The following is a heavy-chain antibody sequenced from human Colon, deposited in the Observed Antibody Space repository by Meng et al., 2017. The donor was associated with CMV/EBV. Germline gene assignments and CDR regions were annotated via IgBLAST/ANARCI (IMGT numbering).Heavy chain of an antibody. V-gene: IGHV3-53*01. CDR2: LYGDGIT. J-gene: IGHJ6*02. Sequence: GGSLRLSCAVSGFTVSDNHVNWVRQAPGKGLEWVSTLYGDGITAYADSVKGRFTVSRDTSKNTVYLQVNSLRADDTAVYYCAKAHHGTTSEDVWGQGTTVTVSS. CDR3: AKAHHGTTSEDV. CDR1: GFTVSDNH. D-gene: IGHD1-14*01.